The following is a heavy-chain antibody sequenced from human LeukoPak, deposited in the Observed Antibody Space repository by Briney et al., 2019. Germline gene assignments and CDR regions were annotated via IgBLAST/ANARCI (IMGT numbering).Heavy chain of an antibody. Sequence: GGSLRLSCATSGFTFPSYAMTWVRQAPGKGLEWVAAISGSGVSTYYAESVKGRFTISRDNSKNTLYLQMNSLRAEDTAVYYCARIETVADAFDIWGQGTLVTASS. CDR2: ISGSGVST. V-gene: IGHV3-23*01. J-gene: IGHJ3*02. CDR3: ARIETVADAFDI. CDR1: GFTFPSYA. D-gene: IGHD1-1*01.